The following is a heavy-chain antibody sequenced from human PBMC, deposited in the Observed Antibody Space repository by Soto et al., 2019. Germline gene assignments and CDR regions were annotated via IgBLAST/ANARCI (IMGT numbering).Heavy chain of an antibody. CDR2: IYYSGST. V-gene: IGHV4-30-4*01. CDR3: ARYSSEYYFQP. Sequence: KPSETLSLTCSVSGGSISSGDYYWNWIRQPPGKGLEWIGHIYYSGSTYYNSSLKSRVTISLDTSRNQFSLKLNSVTAADTAVYFCARYSSEYYFQPWGPGSLVTVSS. J-gene: IGHJ5*02. CDR1: GGSISSGDYY. D-gene: IGHD6-25*01.